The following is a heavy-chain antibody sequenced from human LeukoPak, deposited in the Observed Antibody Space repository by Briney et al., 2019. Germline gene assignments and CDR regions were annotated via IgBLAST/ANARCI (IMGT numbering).Heavy chain of an antibody. CDR2: IKQDGNEK. D-gene: IGHD4/OR15-4a*01. CDR1: EFTFGDFA. J-gene: IGHJ4*02. CDR3: ARDTLGEGEDANYAVYYFDY. V-gene: IGHV3-7*01. Sequence: GGSLRLSCTASEFTFGDFAISWVRQAPGKGLEWVANIKQDGNEKYYVDSVEDRFTISRDNAKNSLDLQMNSLRAEDTAVYYCARDTLGEGEDANYAVYYFDYWGQGTPVTVSS.